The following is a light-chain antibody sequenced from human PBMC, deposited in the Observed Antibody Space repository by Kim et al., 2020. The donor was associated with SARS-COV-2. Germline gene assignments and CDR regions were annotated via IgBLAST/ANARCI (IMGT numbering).Light chain of an antibody. CDR2: DVF. Sequence: QSALTQPASVSGSPGQSITISCTGTSSDVGGYNYVSWYQQYPGKAPKLMIYDVFKRPSGVSNRFSGSKSGNTASLTISGLQAEDEAHYYCTSYRISGYVFGTGTNVTVL. CDR3: TSYRISGYV. V-gene: IGLV2-14*03. J-gene: IGLJ1*01. CDR1: SSDVGGYNY.